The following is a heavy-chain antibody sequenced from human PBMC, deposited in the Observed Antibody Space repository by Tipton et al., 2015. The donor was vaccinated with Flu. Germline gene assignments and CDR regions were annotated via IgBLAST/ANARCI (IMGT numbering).Heavy chain of an antibody. Sequence: TLSLTCAVYGGSFSGYYWSWIRQPPGKGLEWIGEINHSGNINYNPSLKSRVTISRDTSKSQFSLKLTSVTAADTAVYYCARDLWNDRRAYYYYGVDVWGQGTTVTVPS. CDR3: ARDLWNDRRAYYYYGVDV. CDR2: INHSGNI. V-gene: IGHV4-34*01. CDR1: GGSFSGYY. J-gene: IGHJ6*02. D-gene: IGHD1-1*01.